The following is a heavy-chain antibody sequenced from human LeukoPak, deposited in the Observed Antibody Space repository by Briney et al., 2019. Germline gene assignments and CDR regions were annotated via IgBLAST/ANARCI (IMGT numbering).Heavy chain of an antibody. D-gene: IGHD6-13*01. CDR1: GGSISGFY. Sequence: PSETLSLTCAVSGGSISGFYWSWIRQPPGKGLEWIGFIYYSGSTNYNPFLKSRLSISVDTSKNQFSLKLSSVTAADTAVYYCARLSRIAAAGSYSYHSMDVWGQGTTVTVSS. CDR3: ARLSRIAAAGSYSYHSMDV. V-gene: IGHV4-59*08. CDR2: IYYSGST. J-gene: IGHJ6*03.